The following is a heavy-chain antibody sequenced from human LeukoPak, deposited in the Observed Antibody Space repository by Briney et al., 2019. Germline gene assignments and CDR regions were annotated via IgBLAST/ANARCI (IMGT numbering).Heavy chain of an antibody. Sequence: SETLSLTCSVSGDSTTSYYCSWVRQSPGKGQEWLGFVYKIGNTNYNPSLRSRLTMSVDRSKTQFSLRLRSVTAADTAVYYCAREAQDPALLDVWGKGTTVTVSS. D-gene: IGHD2-15*01. CDR1: GDSTTSYY. CDR3: AREAQDPALLDV. CDR2: VYKIGNT. V-gene: IGHV4-4*08. J-gene: IGHJ6*04.